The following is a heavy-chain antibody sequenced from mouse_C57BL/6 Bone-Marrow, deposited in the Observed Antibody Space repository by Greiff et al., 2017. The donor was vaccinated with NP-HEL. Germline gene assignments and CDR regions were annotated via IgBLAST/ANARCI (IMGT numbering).Heavy chain of an antibody. Sequence: EVQLVESGGGLVQPGGSLSLSCAASGFTFTDYYMSWVRQPPGKALEWLGFIRNKANGYTTEYSASVKGRFTISRDNSQSILYLQMNALRAEDSATYYCARCVYGNYVGAYWGQGTLVTVSA. J-gene: IGHJ3*01. CDR3: ARCVYGNYVGAY. V-gene: IGHV7-3*01. CDR1: GFTFTDYY. D-gene: IGHD2-1*01. CDR2: IRNKANGYTT.